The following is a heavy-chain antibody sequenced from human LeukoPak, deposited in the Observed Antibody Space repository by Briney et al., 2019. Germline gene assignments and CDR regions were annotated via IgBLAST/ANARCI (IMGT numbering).Heavy chain of an antibody. V-gene: IGHV5-51*01. J-gene: IGHJ4*02. D-gene: IGHD5-12*01. CDR1: GYSFTTYW. CDR2: I. Sequence: GESLKICCKASGYSFTTYWSGGVRQARGNGLEWMGIIYSPPFQGQVTISVDTFVNTAYLQWSRLKASDTATYYCARHPKSGYTGYDSDYWGPRALV. CDR3: ARHPKSGYTGYDSDY.